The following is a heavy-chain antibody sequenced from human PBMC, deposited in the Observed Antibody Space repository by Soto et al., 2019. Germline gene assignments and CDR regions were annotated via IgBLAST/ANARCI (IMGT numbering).Heavy chain of an antibody. J-gene: IGHJ4*02. V-gene: IGHV1-69*01. CDR2: IIPIFGTA. CDR1: GGTFSSYS. D-gene: IGHD1-26*01. CDR3: ARDGGRHSGGIDY. Sequence: QVQLVQSGAEVKKPGSSVKVSCKASGGTFSSYSINWLREAPGQGLEWMGEIIPIFGTANYAQKFQGRVSITADESTSTAYMELSSLMSEDTAVYYCARDGGRHSGGIDYWGQGTLVTVSS.